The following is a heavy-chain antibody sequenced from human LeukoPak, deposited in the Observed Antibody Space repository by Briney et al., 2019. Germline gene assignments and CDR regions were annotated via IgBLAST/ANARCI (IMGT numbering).Heavy chain of an antibody. CDR2: ISSSSSYI. J-gene: IGHJ3*02. Sequence: KPGGSLRLSCAASGFTFSSYSMNWVRQAPGKGLEWVSYISSSSSYIYYADSVKGRFTISRDNAKNSLYLQMNSLRAEDTGVYYCARVRGITGTGAFDIWGQGTMVTVSS. CDR3: ARVRGITGTGAFDI. V-gene: IGHV3-21*01. D-gene: IGHD1-20*01. CDR1: GFTFSSYS.